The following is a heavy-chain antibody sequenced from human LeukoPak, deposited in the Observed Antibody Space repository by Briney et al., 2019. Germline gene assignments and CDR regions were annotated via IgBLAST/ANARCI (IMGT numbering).Heavy chain of an antibody. D-gene: IGHD5-12*01. CDR3: ARARTYSGYDY. J-gene: IGHJ4*02. V-gene: IGHV4-59*01. CDR2: IYYSGST. CDR1: GGSISSYY. Sequence: SETLSLTCTVSGGSISSYYWSWIRQPPGTGLEWIGYIYYSGSTNYNPSLKSRVTISVDTSKNQFSLKLTSVTAADTAVYYCARARTYSGYDYWGQGTLVTVSS.